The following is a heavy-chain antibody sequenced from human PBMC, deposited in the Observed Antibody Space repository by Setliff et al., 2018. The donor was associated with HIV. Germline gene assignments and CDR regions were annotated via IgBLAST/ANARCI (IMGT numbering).Heavy chain of an antibody. V-gene: IGHV4-31*03. CDR1: GGSVSSGGYY. J-gene: IGHJ4*02. Sequence: PSETLSLTCTVSGGSVSSGGYYWTWIRQHPGKGLEWIGYIFHSGDTYYNPSLKSRTSMSVDTSKNQFSLELTSLTAADTAVYYCATRPRIAARPFDYWGQGMLVTVSS. CDR3: ATRPRIAARPFDY. D-gene: IGHD6-6*01. CDR2: IFHSGDT.